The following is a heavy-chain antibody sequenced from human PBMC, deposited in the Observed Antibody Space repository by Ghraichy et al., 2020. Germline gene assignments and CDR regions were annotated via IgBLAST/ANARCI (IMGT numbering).Heavy chain of an antibody. V-gene: IGHV3-73*01. CDR3: TTYSDSGTTWLDP. CDR1: GLTFSDSA. J-gene: IGHJ5*02. CDR2: IRSKANNYAT. D-gene: IGHD1-26*01. Sequence: GGSLRLSCAASGLTFSDSAMHWVRQASGKGLEWIGRIRSKANNYATSYAASVKGRFTISRDDSENMASLQMNSLKSEDTAGYYCTTYSDSGTTWLDPWGQGTLGSVSS.